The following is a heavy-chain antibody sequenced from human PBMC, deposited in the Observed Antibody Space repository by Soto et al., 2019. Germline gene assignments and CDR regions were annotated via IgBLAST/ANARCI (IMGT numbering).Heavy chain of an antibody. CDR2: IIPISGTA. J-gene: IGHJ6*02. CDR1: GGTFSSYA. V-gene: IGHV1-69*01. CDR3: ARSQGSSTSLEIYYYYYYGMDV. D-gene: IGHD2-2*01. Sequence: QVQLVQSGAEVKKPGSSVKVSCKASGGTFSSYAISWVRQAPGQGLEWMGGIIPISGTANYAQKFQGRVTTPADESTSTAYMELSSLRSEDTAVYYCARSQGSSTSLEIYYYYYYGMDVWGQGTTVTVSS.